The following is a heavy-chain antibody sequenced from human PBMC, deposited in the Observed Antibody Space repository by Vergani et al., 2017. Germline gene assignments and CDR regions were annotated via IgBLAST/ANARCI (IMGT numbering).Heavy chain of an antibody. CDR3: AGSHVTTIFGVGITDLNFDY. D-gene: IGHD3-3*01. CDR1: GGSLSSYY. Sequence: QVQLQESGPGLVKPSETLSLTCTVSGGSLSSYYWSWIRQPPGKGLEWIGYIYYSGSTNYNPSLKSRVTISVDTSKNQFSLKLSSVTAADTAVYYCAGSHVTTIFGVGITDLNFDYWGQGTLVTVSS. J-gene: IGHJ4*02. CDR2: IYYSGST. V-gene: IGHV4-59*08.